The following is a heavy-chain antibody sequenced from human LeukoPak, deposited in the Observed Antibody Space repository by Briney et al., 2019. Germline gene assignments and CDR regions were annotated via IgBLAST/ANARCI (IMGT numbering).Heavy chain of an antibody. CDR3: AREGGHSYGPPGY. Sequence: KPSETLSLTCAVSGYFISSGYYWGWIRQPPGQGLEWIGSIYHSGSTYYNPSLKSRVTISVDTSKNQFSLKLSSVTAADTAVYYCAREGGHSYGPPGYWGQGTLVTVSS. CDR1: GYFISSGYY. J-gene: IGHJ4*02. V-gene: IGHV4-38-2*02. D-gene: IGHD5-18*01. CDR2: IYHSGST.